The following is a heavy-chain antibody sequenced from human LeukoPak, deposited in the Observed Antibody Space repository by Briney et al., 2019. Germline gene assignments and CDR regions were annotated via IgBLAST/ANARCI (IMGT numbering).Heavy chain of an antibody. CDR1: GYTFPSYF. J-gene: IGHJ4*02. D-gene: IGHD6-6*01. V-gene: IGHV1-46*01. CDR2: INPTGGST. Sequence: ASVKVSCKASGYTFPSYFMHWVRQAPGQGLEWMGIINPTGGSTTYAQKFQGRVTMTRDTSTSTVYMELSSLRSDDAAVYYCARTAARRFDYWGQGTLVTVSS. CDR3: ARTAARRFDY.